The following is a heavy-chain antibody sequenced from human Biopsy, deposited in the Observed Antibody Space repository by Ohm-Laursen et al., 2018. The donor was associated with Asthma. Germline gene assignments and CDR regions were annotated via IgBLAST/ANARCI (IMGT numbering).Heavy chain of an antibody. CDR2: IYYSGST. J-gene: IGHJ4*02. CDR1: YGSITSGGYY. CDR3: ARAQDYYDSRGYYRSFDY. D-gene: IGHD3-22*01. V-gene: IGHV4-31*03. Sequence: TLSLTCTVSYGSITSGGYYWTWIPQHPGKGLVWIGFIYYSGSTYYNLSLKSRVSISIDTSKNQFSLKLSSVTAADTAVYYCARAQDYYDSRGYYRSFDYWGQGTLVPVSS.